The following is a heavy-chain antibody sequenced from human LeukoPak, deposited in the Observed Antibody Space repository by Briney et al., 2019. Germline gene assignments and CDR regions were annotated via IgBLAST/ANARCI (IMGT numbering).Heavy chain of an antibody. Sequence: SETPSLTCTVSGGSISSYYWSWIRQPPGKGLEWIGYIYYSGSTNYNPSLKSRVTISVDTSKNQFSLKLSSVTAADTAVYYCARSRWRLDYWGQGTLVTVSS. CDR1: GGSISSYY. J-gene: IGHJ4*02. V-gene: IGHV4-59*01. CDR2: IYYSGST. CDR3: ARSRWRLDY. D-gene: IGHD5-24*01.